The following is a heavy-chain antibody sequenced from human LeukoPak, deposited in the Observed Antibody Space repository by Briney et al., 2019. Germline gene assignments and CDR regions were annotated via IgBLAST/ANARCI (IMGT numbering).Heavy chain of an antibody. Sequence: SETPSLTCTVSGVSIKNYYWSWIRQSSERRLEWIGYVHNSGATNYNPSLESRVTMSIDTSRSQFSLILNSVTAADTAVYYCARLGSYSDCWGQGTLVTVST. J-gene: IGHJ4*02. V-gene: IGHV4-59*13. CDR3: ARLGSYSDC. CDR2: VHNSGAT. D-gene: IGHD1-26*01. CDR1: GVSIKNYY.